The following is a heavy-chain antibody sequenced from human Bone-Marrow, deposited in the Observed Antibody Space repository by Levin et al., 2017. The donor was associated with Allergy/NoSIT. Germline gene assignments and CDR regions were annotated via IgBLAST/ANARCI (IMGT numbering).Heavy chain of an antibody. D-gene: IGHD3-10*01. CDR2: IYWNDDE. CDR3: VHRPSGAGRFDP. Sequence: SGPTLVKPTQTLTLTCTFSGFLLSTSGVGVGWIRQPPGKALEWLALIYWNDDERYSPSLKSRLTITKDTSKNQVVLTMTNMDPVDTATYYCVHRPSGAGRFDPWGQGTLVTVSS. CDR1: GFLLSTSGVG. J-gene: IGHJ5*02. V-gene: IGHV2-5*01.